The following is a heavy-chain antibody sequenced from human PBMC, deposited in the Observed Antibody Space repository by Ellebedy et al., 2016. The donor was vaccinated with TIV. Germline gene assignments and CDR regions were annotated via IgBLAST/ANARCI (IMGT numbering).Heavy chain of an antibody. J-gene: IGHJ4*02. CDR2: ISSSGNTI. CDR1: GFTFSSYS. Sequence: GESLKISCAASGFTFSSYSMNWVRQAPGKGLEWISYISSSGNTISYADSVQGRFTVSRDDAKNSLYLQMNSLRDEDTAMYYCTRNFGASGVHDYWGQGSRVSVSS. CDR3: TRNFGASGVHDY. D-gene: IGHD3-10*01. V-gene: IGHV3-48*02.